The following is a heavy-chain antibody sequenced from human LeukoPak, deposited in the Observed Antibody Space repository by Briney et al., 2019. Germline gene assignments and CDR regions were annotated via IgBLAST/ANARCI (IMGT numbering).Heavy chain of an antibody. J-gene: IGHJ4*02. V-gene: IGHV1-46*01. CDR2: INPSGTGT. CDR3: ARREAHGDLLFGY. CDR1: GYTITNNY. Sequence: ASVKVSCKASGYTITNNYMHWVRQAPGQGLEWMGVINPSGTGTSYAQKFQGRITMSRDTSTSTVYMELSSLRSEDTAVYYCARREAHGDLLFGYWGQGTLVTVSS. D-gene: IGHD4-17*01.